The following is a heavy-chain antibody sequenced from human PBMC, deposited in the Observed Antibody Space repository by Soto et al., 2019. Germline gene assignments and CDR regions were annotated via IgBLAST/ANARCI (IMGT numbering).Heavy chain of an antibody. J-gene: IGHJ6*03. D-gene: IGHD6-19*01. Sequence: PGGSLRLSCAASGFIFGDYWMSWIRQAPGKGLEWVANTRQDGGEKNFVDSVKGRFTISRDNSKNTLYLQMNSLRAEDTAVYYCAKGVLAGLYCYYYMDVWGKGTTVTVSS. CDR3: AKGVLAGLYCYYYMDV. V-gene: IGHV3-7*05. CDR1: GFIFGDYW. CDR2: TRQDGGEK.